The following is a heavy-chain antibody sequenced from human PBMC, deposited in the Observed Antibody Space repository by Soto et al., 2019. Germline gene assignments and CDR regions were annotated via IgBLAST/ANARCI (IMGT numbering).Heavy chain of an antibody. CDR1: GFTFDDYA. D-gene: IGHD5-12*01. J-gene: IGHJ6*02. CDR2: ISWNSGSI. Sequence: PGGSLRLSCAASGFTFDDYAMHWVRQAPGKGLEWVSGISWNSGSIGYADSVKGRFTISRDNAKNSLYLQMNSLRAEDTALYYCAKDMGHGYNYAYYGMDVWGQGTRVTVSS. CDR3: AKDMGHGYNYAYYGMDV. V-gene: IGHV3-9*01.